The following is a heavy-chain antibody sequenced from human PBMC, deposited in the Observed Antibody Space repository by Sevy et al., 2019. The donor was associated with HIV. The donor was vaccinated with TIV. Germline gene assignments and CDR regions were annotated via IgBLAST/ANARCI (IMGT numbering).Heavy chain of an antibody. D-gene: IGHD2-15*01. V-gene: IGHV3-7*01. J-gene: IGHJ4*02. CDR2: IKPDGSDK. Sequence: GGSLRLSCAASGFIFSNSWMGWVRQAPGRGLECVAAIKPDGSDKYYVDSVKGRFIVSRANAKNSLFLQMNSLRDEDTAVYYWVEGGGGHWGLGALVTVSS. CDR1: GFIFSNSW. CDR3: VEGGGGH.